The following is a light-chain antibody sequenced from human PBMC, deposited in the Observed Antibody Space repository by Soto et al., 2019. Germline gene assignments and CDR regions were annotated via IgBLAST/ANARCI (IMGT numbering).Light chain of an antibody. CDR1: QSVSSN. V-gene: IGKV3-15*01. CDR3: HQYNSWPPGT. J-gene: IGKJ2*01. Sequence: EIVMTQSQATLSVSPGERATLSCRVIQSVSSNLVWYQQQPGQAPRLLISDASTRATGIPARFSGSGSGTEVTLTISSLQSADFALYYFHQYNSWPPGTFGQGTKVDI. CDR2: DAS.